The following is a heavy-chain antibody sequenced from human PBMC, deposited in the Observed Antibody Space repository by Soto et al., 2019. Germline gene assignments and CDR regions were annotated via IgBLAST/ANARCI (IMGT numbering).Heavy chain of an antibody. CDR1: GGSFSGYY. CDR2: INHSGST. Sequence: SETLSLTCAVYGGSFSGYYWSWIRQPPGKGLEWIGEINHSGSTNYNPSLKSRVTISVDTSKNQFSLKLSSVTAADTAVYYCARGLCSSTSCYLLHLYGMDVWGQGTTVNGSS. CDR3: ARGLCSSTSCYLLHLYGMDV. V-gene: IGHV4-34*01. D-gene: IGHD2-2*01. J-gene: IGHJ6*02.